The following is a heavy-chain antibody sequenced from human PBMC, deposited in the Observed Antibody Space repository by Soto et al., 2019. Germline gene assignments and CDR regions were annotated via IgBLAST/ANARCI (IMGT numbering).Heavy chain of an antibody. CDR3: ARDSLPETIFDY. V-gene: IGHV4-61*01. Sequence: SETLSLTCTVSGASVSGGYYYWSWIRQPPGKGLEWIAYIDYSGSTNYNPSLKSRVTISVDTSKNQFSLKLSSVTAADTAVYYCARDSLPETIFDYWGQGTLVTVSS. CDR2: IDYSGST. J-gene: IGHJ4*02. CDR1: GASVSGGYYY.